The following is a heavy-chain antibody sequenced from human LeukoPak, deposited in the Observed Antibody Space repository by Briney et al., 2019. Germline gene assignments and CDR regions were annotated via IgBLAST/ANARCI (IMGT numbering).Heavy chain of an antibody. D-gene: IGHD2-15*01. CDR1: GFIFSRHW. CDR2: IMSDGSRT. V-gene: IGHV3-74*01. J-gene: IGHJ4*02. Sequence: GGSLRLSCAASGFIFSRHWMYWVRQAPGKGLVWVSRIMSDGSRTSYADSVKGRFTISRDNAKNTLYLQMNSLRAEDTAVYYCTRGYSTTPGDYWGQGTLVTVSS. CDR3: TRGYSTTPGDY.